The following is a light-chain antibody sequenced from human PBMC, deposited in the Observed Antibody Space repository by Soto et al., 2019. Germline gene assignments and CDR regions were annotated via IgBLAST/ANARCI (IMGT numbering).Light chain of an antibody. CDR3: AAWDDTLSVWV. CDR2: STN. Sequence: QSVLTQPPSTSGTPGQRVTISCSGSRSNIGRSTVNWYQQLPGTAPKVLVYSTNQRPSGVPDRFSGSKSGTSASLAISGLQSEDEAGYYCAAWDDTLSVWVFGGGTKLTVL. J-gene: IGLJ3*02. V-gene: IGLV1-44*01. CDR1: RSNIGRST.